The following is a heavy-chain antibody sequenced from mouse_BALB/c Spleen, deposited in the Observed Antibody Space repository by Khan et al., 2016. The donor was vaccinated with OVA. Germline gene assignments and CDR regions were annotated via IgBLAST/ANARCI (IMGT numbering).Heavy chain of an antibody. D-gene: IGHD4-1*01. CDR2: INPYNGAT. CDR3: ARGNWQSYYFDY. V-gene: IGHV1S136*01. J-gene: IGHJ2*01. Sequence: EVELVESGPELVKPGTSVKMSCKASGYRFTSYIIHWVKQKPGQGLEWIGYINPYNGATKYSEKFKGKATLTSDKSSNTAYMELSSLTSEDSAVYYCARGNWQSYYFDYWGQGTTLTVSS. CDR1: GYRFTSYI.